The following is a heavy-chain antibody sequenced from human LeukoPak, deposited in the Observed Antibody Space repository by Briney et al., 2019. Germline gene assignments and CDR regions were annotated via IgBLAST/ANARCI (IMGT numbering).Heavy chain of an antibody. CDR3: ARSGLDSSYYFGMDV. J-gene: IGHJ6*02. CDR2: IYYSGST. V-gene: IGHV4-59*01. Sequence: SETLSLTCTVSGGSISSYYWSCIRQPPGGGREWIGYIYYSGSTNYNHSLKRRVTISLDTSKSQFSLKLRSVTAADTAVYYCARSGLDSSYYFGMDVWGPGTTVTVSS. D-gene: IGHD5-12*01. CDR1: GGSISSYY.